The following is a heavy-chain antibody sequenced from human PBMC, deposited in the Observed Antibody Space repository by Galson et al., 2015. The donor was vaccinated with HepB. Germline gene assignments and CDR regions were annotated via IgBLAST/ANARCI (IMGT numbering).Heavy chain of an antibody. Sequence: SVKVSCKASGGTFSSYAISWVRQAPGQGLEWMGGIIPIFGTANYAQKFQGRVTITADESTSTAYMELSSLRSEDTAVYYCARGERWLQYGISDYWGQGTLVTVSS. V-gene: IGHV1-69*13. CDR2: IIPIFGTA. J-gene: IGHJ4*02. CDR1: GGTFSSYA. CDR3: ARGERWLQYGISDY. D-gene: IGHD5-24*01.